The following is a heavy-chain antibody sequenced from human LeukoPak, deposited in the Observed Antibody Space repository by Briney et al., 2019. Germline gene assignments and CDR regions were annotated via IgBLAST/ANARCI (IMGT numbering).Heavy chain of an antibody. V-gene: IGHV4-59*01. CDR3: ARGIIVGATWGENDNWFDP. CDR2: IYYSGNT. Sequence: PSETLSLTCTVSGDSISSYYWSWIRQPPGKGLEWIGYIYYSGNTNYNPSLKSRVTISVDTSKNQFSLKLSSVTAADTAVYYCARGIIVGATWGENDNWFDPWGQGTLVTVSS. J-gene: IGHJ5*02. CDR1: GDSISSYY. D-gene: IGHD1-26*01.